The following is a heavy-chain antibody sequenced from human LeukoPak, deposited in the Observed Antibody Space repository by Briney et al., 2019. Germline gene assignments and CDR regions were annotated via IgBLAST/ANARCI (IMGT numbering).Heavy chain of an antibody. V-gene: IGHV3-30*04. J-gene: IGHJ6*02. CDR1: GFNFRTFA. CDR3: GRSRLGRASAGKKYYYYGVDV. D-gene: IGHD6-25*01. Sequence: GRSLRLSCAASGFNFRTFAMYWVRQAPGKGLEWVAVISNDGDNKYYADSVKGRLTISRDNSKNTLYLQMNSLRAEDMAMYFCGRSRLGRASAGKKYYYYGVDVWGQGTTVTVSS. CDR2: ISNDGDNK.